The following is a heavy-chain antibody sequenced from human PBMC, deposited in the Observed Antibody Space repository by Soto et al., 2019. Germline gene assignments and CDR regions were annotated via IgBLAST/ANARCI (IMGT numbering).Heavy chain of an antibody. J-gene: IGHJ3*02. CDR1: GYTFTSYG. V-gene: IGHV1-18*04. D-gene: IGHD4-17*01. Sequence: GASVKVSCKASGYTFTSYGISWVRQAPGQGLEWMGWISAYNGNTNYAQKLQGRVTMTTDTSTSTAYMELRSLRSDDTAVYYCASHTPERWDYGGNPYAFDIWGQGTMVTVSS. CDR2: ISAYNGNT. CDR3: ASHTPERWDYGGNPYAFDI.